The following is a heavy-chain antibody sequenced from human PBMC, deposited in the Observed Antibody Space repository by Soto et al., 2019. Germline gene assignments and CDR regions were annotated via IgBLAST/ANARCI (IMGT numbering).Heavy chain of an antibody. CDR3: ARLDDYYDSSGYPYPSVNY. CDR2: INHSGST. J-gene: IGHJ4*02. Sequence: SETLSLTCAVYGGSFSGCYWSWIRQPPGKGLEWIGEINHSGSTNYNPSLKSRVTISVDTSKNQFSLKLSSVTAADTAVYYCARLDDYYDSSGYPYPSVNYWGQGTLVTVSS. V-gene: IGHV4-34*01. CDR1: GGSFSGCY. D-gene: IGHD3-22*01.